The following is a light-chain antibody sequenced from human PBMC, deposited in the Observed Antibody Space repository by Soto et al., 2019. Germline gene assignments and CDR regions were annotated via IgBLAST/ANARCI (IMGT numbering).Light chain of an antibody. CDR2: DAS. CDR1: QSVSSY. J-gene: IGKJ4*01. V-gene: IGKV3-11*01. CDR3: QQRSNWPLT. Sequence: EIVLTQSPATLSLSPGERATHSCRASQSVSSYLAWYQQKPGQAPWLLIYDASNRATGIPARFSGSGSGTDFTLTISSLEPEDFAVYYCQQRSNWPLTFGGGTKVEIK.